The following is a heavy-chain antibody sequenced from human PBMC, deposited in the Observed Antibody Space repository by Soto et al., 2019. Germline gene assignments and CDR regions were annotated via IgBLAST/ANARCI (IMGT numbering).Heavy chain of an antibody. Sequence: EVQLLESGGGLVQPGGSLRLSCAASGFTFSDHAMTWVRQAPGKGLEWVSGISGGGSGAYYADSVKGRFTISGDNSKNTLFLQMDSLGAEDTAVYYCAKDLWWYVHWCQGTVVTVSS. CDR2: ISGGGSGA. CDR1: GFTFSDHA. J-gene: IGHJ4*02. D-gene: IGHD2-15*01. V-gene: IGHV3-23*01. CDR3: AKDLWWYVH.